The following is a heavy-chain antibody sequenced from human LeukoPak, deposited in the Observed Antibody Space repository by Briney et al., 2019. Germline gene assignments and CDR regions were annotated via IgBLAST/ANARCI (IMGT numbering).Heavy chain of an antibody. CDR3: AKVRGYYSNYLDAFDI. D-gene: IGHD4-11*01. CDR1: GFTFSSYA. V-gene: IGHV3-23*01. Sequence: GGSLRLSCAASGFTFSSYAMSWVRQAPGKGLEWGSAISGSGGSTYYADSVRGRFTISRDNSKNTLYLQMNSLRAEDTAVYYCAKVRGYYSNYLDAFDIWGQGTMVTVSS. J-gene: IGHJ3*02. CDR2: ISGSGGST.